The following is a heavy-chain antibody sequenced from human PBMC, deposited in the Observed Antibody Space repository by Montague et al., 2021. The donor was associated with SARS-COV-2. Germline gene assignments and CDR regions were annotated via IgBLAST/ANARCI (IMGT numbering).Heavy chain of an antibody. V-gene: IGHV6-1*01. CDR1: GDSVAGLRRR. D-gene: IGHD1-1*01. CDR2: ILYKKKRYN. CDR3: TSGREGNYNVMDV. Sequence: CAISGDSVAGLRRRSDEDRSELQTHEQRLCRILYKKKRYNDYAVSVRGRVTINPDTSKNKFSLQLNTVTPEDTAIYYCTSGREGNYNVMDVWGQGTTVTGSS. J-gene: IGHJ6*02.